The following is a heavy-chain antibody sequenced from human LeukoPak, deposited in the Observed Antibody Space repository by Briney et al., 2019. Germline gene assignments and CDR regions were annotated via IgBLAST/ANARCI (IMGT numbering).Heavy chain of an antibody. V-gene: IGHV3-74*01. D-gene: IGHD4-17*01. CDR1: GFTFSDYW. J-gene: IGHJ4*02. CDR2: IDTDGSSA. CDR3: ASALTTVTPHFHY. Sequence: PGGSLRLSCAASGFTFSDYWMHWVRQAPEKGLVWVSRIDTDGSSATYADSVKGRFTISRDNAKNTVYLQMNSLRVEDTGVYYCASALTTVTPHFHYWGQGTLVTVSS.